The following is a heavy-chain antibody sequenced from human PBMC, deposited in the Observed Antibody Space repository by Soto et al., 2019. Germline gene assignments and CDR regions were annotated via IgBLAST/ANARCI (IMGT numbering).Heavy chain of an antibody. CDR1: GSAITRYY. CDR2: INPGGGSA. Sequence: QVDLVQSGAEVKKPGASVTISCKASGSAITRYYIHWVRQAPGRGLEWMGIINPGGGSASYAQKFQDRDTIDKDTSTGPVYMDLRSLRTEDTAVYYCARDTSGWSLNGLDVWGQGTTVNVSS. J-gene: IGHJ6*02. V-gene: IGHV1-46*01. D-gene: IGHD6-19*01. CDR3: ARDTSGWSLNGLDV.